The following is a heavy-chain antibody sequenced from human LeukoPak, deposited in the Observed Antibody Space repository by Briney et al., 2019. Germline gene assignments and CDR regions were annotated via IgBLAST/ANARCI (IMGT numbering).Heavy chain of an antibody. V-gene: IGHV4-61*05. J-gene: IGHJ6*03. CDR3: ARVLVVPGHYMDV. D-gene: IGHD2-2*01. Sequence: SETLSLTCTVSGGSISSSSYYWGWIRQPPGKGLEWIGYIYYSGSTNYNPSLKSRVTISVDTSKNQFSLKLSSVTAADTAVYYCARVLVVPGHYMDVWGKGTTVTVSS. CDR2: IYYSGST. CDR1: GGSISSSSYY.